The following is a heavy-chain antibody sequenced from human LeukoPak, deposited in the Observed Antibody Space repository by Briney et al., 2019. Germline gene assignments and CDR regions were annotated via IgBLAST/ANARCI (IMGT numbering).Heavy chain of an antibody. CDR1: GGSISSYY. Sequence: SETLSLTCTVSGGSISSYYWSWIRQPPGKGLEWIGYIYYSGSTNYNPSLKSRVTISVDTSKNQFSLKLSSVTAADTAVYYCARAVRLRPTFAFDIWGQGTMVTVSS. J-gene: IGHJ3*02. CDR3: ARAVRLRPTFAFDI. CDR2: IYYSGST. D-gene: IGHD3-16*01. V-gene: IGHV4-59*01.